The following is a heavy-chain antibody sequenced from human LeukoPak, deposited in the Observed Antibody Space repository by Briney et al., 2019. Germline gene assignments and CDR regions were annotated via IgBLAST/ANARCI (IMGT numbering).Heavy chain of an antibody. CDR1: GFTFSSYW. Sequence: GGSLRLSCAASGFTFSSYWMSWVRQAPGKGLEWVANIKQDGSDKYYVDSMRGRFTVSRDNAKNSLYLQINSLRAEDTAIYYCARRVGSSWYVSRGYFDYWGQGTLVTVSS. V-gene: IGHV3-7*01. D-gene: IGHD6-13*01. CDR3: ARRVGSSWYVSRGYFDY. J-gene: IGHJ4*02. CDR2: IKQDGSDK.